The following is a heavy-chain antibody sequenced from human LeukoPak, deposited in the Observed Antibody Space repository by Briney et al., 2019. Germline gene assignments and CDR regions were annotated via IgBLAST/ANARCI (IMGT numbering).Heavy chain of an antibody. V-gene: IGHV1-69*13. J-gene: IGHJ2*01. CDR1: GGTFSSYA. Sequence: ASVKVSCKASGGTFSSYAISWVRQAPGQGLEWMGGIIPIFGTANYAQKFQGRVTITADESTSTAYMELSSLRSEDTAVYYCARDPDYYDSSGSSGYFDLWGRGTLVTVSS. CDR3: ARDPDYYDSSGSSGYFDL. CDR2: IIPIFGTA. D-gene: IGHD3-22*01.